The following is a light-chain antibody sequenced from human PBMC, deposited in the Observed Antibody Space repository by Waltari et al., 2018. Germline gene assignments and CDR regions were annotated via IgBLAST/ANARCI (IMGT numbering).Light chain of an antibody. V-gene: IGLV2-11*01. Sequence: QSALTQPRSVSGSPGQSVTISCTGTSSDVGGYDYVSWYQQHPGKAPELMIYDVSKRPSGVPDRFSGSKSGNTASLTISGLQPDDEADYYCCSYAGSYLWVFGGGTKLTVL. CDR1: SSDVGGYDY. CDR3: CSYAGSYLWV. CDR2: DVS. J-gene: IGLJ3*02.